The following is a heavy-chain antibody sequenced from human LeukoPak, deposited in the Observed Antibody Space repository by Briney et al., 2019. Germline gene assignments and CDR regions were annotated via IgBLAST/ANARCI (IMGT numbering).Heavy chain of an antibody. J-gene: IGHJ4*02. V-gene: IGHV4-34*01. CDR2: INHSGST. Sequence: SETLSLTCAVYGGSFSGYYWSWIRQPPGKGLEWIGEINHSGSTNYNPSLKSRVTISVDTSKNQFSLKLSSVTAADTAVYYCASGYYDSSGSVDYWGQGALVTVSS. CDR3: ASGYYDSSGSVDY. CDR1: GGSFSGYY. D-gene: IGHD3-22*01.